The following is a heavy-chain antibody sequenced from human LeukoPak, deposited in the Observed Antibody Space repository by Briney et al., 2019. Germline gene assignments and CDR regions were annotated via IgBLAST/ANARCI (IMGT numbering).Heavy chain of an antibody. CDR3: ARVRPPMIPYIFDF. Sequence: SETLSLTCAVYGGSFSGFYWSWIRQPPKKGLEWIGEINHSGSTNSNPAFKSRVTISADTSKNQFSLRLSSVTAADTAVYYCARVRPPMIPYIFDFWGQGILVTVSS. J-gene: IGHJ4*02. CDR1: GGSFSGFY. V-gene: IGHV4-34*01. D-gene: IGHD3-22*01. CDR2: INHSGST.